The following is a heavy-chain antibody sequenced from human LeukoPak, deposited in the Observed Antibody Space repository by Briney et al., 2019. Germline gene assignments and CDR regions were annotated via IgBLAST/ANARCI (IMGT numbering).Heavy chain of an antibody. Sequence: ASVKVSCKASGGTFSSYAISWVRQAPGQGLEWMGWINPNSGGTNYAQKFQGWVTMTRDTSISTAYMELSRLRSDDTAVYYCARGIAVADSYYYYGMDVWGQGTTVTVSS. CDR3: ARGIAVADSYYYYGMDV. CDR2: INPNSGGT. CDR1: GGTFSSYA. D-gene: IGHD6-19*01. V-gene: IGHV1-2*04. J-gene: IGHJ6*02.